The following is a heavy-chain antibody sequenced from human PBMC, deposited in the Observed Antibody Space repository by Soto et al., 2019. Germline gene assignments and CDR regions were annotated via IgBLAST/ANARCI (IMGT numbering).Heavy chain of an antibody. CDR2: ISHSGST. CDR3: AREYTYGSNFFDC. CDR1: GGSFSGYY. Sequence: PSETLSLTCAFYGGSFSGYYLSLIRQPPGKGLEWIGYISHSGSTYYTPSLKSRVIISADTSKNQFSLNLTSVTAADTAVYYCAREYTYGSNFFDCWGQGALVTVSS. D-gene: IGHD5-18*01. V-gene: IGHV4-34*09. J-gene: IGHJ4*02.